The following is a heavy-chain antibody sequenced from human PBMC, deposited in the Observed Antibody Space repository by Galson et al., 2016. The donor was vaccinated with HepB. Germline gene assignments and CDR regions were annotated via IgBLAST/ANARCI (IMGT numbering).Heavy chain of an antibody. J-gene: IGHJ4*02. D-gene: IGHD4-17*01. Sequence: SLRLSCAASGFTFSSYALHWVRQAPGKGLEWVAFISYDGSNEYYADFVKGRFTISRDNSKNTLYLHMDSLRTEDTAVYYCARDMYGAFTEFDYWGQGTLGTVSS. CDR2: ISYDGSNE. V-gene: IGHV3-30*04. CDR1: GFTFSSYA. CDR3: ARDMYGAFTEFDY.